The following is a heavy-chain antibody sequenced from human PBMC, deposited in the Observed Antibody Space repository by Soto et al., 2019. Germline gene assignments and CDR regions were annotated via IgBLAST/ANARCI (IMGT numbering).Heavy chain of an antibody. Sequence: SETLSLTCTLSGASITSTTYFWAWIRQPPGRGLEWVGSIYYSSNTHYNPSLKNRVTISVDRSKNQFSLQMTSVTAADTAVYYCAKNLPRTGRFDYWGQGTLVTVSS. CDR2: IYYSSNT. V-gene: IGHV4-39*01. J-gene: IGHJ4*02. CDR3: AKNLPRTGRFDY. CDR1: GASITSTTYF.